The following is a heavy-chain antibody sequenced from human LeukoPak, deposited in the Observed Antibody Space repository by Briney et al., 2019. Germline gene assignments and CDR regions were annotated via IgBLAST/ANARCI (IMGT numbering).Heavy chain of an antibody. V-gene: IGHV4-4*07. CDR1: GGSISSYY. CDR2: IYTSGST. Sequence: SETLSLTCTVSGGSISSYYWSWIRQPAGKGLGWIGRIYTSGSTNYNPSLKSRVTMSVDTSKDQFSLKLSSVTAADTAVYYCARGIRGIAVAGSLYFDYWGQGTLVTVSS. CDR3: ARGIRGIAVAGSLYFDY. J-gene: IGHJ4*02. D-gene: IGHD6-19*01.